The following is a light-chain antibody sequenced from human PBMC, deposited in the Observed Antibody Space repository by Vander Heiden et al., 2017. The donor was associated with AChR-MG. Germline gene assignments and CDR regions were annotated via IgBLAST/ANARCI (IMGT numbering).Light chain of an antibody. V-gene: IGKV1D-12*01. CDR3: QQSNGFTLT. Sequence: DIQMTQSPSSVSASVGDRVTITCRASQGIGNYLAWYQQTPGKAPKLLIYAASSLQSAVPSRFSGSGSGTDFSLTIDNLQPEDFGTYYCQQSNGFTLTFGGGTKVEIK. CDR1: QGIGNY. J-gene: IGKJ4*01. CDR2: AAS.